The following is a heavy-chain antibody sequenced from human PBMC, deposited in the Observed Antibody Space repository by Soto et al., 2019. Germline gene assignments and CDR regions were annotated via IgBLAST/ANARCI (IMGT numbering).Heavy chain of an antibody. D-gene: IGHD1-26*01. Sequence: SETLSRTCTVSGGSISSHYWSWIRHPPGKGLEWIGYIYYSGSTNYNPSLKSRVTISVDTSKNQFSLTLSSVTAADTAVYYCAREGVGATTDFDYWGQGTLVTVSS. CDR2: IYYSGST. CDR1: GGSISSHY. CDR3: AREGVGATTDFDY. J-gene: IGHJ4*02. V-gene: IGHV4-59*11.